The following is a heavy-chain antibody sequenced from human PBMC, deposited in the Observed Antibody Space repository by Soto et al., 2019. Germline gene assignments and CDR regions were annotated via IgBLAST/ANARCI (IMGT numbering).Heavy chain of an antibody. CDR1: GLTFSSYW. D-gene: IGHD1-26*01. V-gene: IGHV3-74*01. CDR2: INTDGSST. J-gene: IGHJ4*02. Sequence: EAQLVESGRGLVQPGGSLRLSCAASGLTFSSYWMHWVRQAPGKGLVWVSRINTDGSSTTYADSVKGRFTISRDNTKNTLYLQMISLRVEDTAVYYCSRASGSNIHFDYWGQGTLVTVSS. CDR3: SRASGSNIHFDY.